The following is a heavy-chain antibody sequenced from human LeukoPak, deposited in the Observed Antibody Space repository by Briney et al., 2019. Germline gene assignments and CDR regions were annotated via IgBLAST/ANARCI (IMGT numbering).Heavy chain of an antibody. CDR1: GFTFSSCS. CDR2: ISGDGATT. CDR3: AKTPPSYGR. J-gene: IGHJ4*02. V-gene: IGHV3-43*02. Sequence: PGGSLRLSCAAAGFTFSSCSMSWVRQAPGKGLEWVSLISGDGATTYYADSVKGRFTISRDNSKNSLYLQMNSLRTEDTALYYCAKTPPSYGRWGQGTLVTASS. D-gene: IGHD1-14*01.